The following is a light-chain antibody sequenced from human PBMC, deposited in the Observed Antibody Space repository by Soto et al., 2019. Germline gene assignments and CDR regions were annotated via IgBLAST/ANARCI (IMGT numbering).Light chain of an antibody. CDR3: QQLNSYLIT. CDR1: RGISSY. V-gene: IGKV1-9*01. J-gene: IGKJ5*01. CDR2: AAS. Sequence: DIQLTQSPSFLSASVGDRVTITCRASRGISSYLAWYQQKPGKAPKLLIYAASTLQTGVPSRFSGSASGTEFTLTISSLQPEDFATYYCQQLNSYLITFGQGTRLEIK.